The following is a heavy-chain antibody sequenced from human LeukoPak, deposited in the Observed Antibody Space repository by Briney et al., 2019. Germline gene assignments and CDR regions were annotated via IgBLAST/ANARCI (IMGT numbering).Heavy chain of an antibody. V-gene: IGHV3-21*01. D-gene: IGHD6-13*01. J-gene: IGHJ4*02. Sequence: GGSLRLSCAASGFTFSSYSMNWVRQAPGKGLEWVSSISSSSSYIYYAVSVKGRFTISRDNAKNSLYLQMNSLRAEDTAVYYCARSPWQQLVLFDYWGQGTLVTVSS. CDR2: ISSSSSYI. CDR1: GFTFSSYS. CDR3: ARSPWQQLVLFDY.